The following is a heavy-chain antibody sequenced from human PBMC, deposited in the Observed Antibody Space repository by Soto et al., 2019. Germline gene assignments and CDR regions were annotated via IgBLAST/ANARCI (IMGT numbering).Heavy chain of an antibody. CDR3: AGPRFGEVADT. CDR2: MNAYSGNT. Sequence: QVQLVQSGAEVKKPGASVKVSCKASGYTFTSYDIHWVRRAPGQGPEWMGWMNAYSGNTVYAQKYQGIGTMTRNPAMSTPYMVLSSLRAEDTAEYYCAGPRFGEVADTWGQGTLVIVSS. CDR1: GYTFTSYD. D-gene: IGHD3-16*01. J-gene: IGHJ5*02. V-gene: IGHV1-8*01.